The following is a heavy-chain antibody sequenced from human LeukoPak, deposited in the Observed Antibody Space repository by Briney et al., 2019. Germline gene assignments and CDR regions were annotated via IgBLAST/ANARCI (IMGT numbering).Heavy chain of an antibody. D-gene: IGHD5-24*01. V-gene: IGHV4-39*01. CDR1: GGSISSSSYF. J-gene: IGHJ6*03. CDR2: IYYGGST. Sequence: SETLSLTCTVSGGSISSSSYFWGWIRQPPGKGLEWIGSIYYGGSTYYNPSLKSRVTISVDTSKNQFSLKLSSVTAADTAVYYCARLRDGYNLGLYFYYMDVWGKGTTVIISS. CDR3: ARLRDGYNLGLYFYYMDV.